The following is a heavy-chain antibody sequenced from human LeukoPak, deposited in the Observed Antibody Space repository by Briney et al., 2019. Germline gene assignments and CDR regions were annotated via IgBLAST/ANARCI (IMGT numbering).Heavy chain of an antibody. CDR2: ISYDGSNK. J-gene: IGHJ5*02. CDR3: AKHGSSERGYNWFDP. D-gene: IGHD6-13*01. Sequence: PGGSLRLSCAASGFTFSSYGMHWVRQAPGKGLEWVAVISYDGSNKYYADSVKGRFTISRDNSKNTLYLQMNSLRAEDTAVYYCAKHGSSERGYNWFDPWGQGTQVTVSS. CDR1: GFTFSSYG. V-gene: IGHV3-30*18.